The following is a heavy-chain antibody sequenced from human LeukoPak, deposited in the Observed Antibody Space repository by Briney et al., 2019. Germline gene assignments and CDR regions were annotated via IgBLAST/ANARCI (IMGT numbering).Heavy chain of an antibody. Sequence: SETLSLTCTVSGGSISSYYWSWIRQPPGKGLEWIGYIYYSGSTNYNPSLKSRVTISVDTSKNQFSLKLSSVTAADTAVYYCARDHYYGSWFDPWGQGTLVTVSS. J-gene: IGHJ5*02. CDR3: ARDHYYGSWFDP. CDR1: GGSISSYY. CDR2: IYYSGST. D-gene: IGHD3-10*01. V-gene: IGHV4-59*01.